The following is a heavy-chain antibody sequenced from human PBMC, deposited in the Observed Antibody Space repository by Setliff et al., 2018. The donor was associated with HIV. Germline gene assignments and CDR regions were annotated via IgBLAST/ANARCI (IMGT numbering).Heavy chain of an antibody. CDR2: INPHGGNT. CDR1: GYTFSSYS. Sequence: ASVKVSCKASGYTFSSYSLHWVRQAPGQGLEWMGVINPHGGNTGYAQKFQGRVTMTRNTSISTAYMELSSLRSEDTAVYYCARGRKNNWFDPWGQGTLVTVSS. J-gene: IGHJ5*02. CDR3: ARGRKNNWFDP. V-gene: IGHV1-46*01.